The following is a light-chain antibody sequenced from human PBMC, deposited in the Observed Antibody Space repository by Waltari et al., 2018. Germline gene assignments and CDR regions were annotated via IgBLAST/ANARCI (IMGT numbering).Light chain of an antibody. CDR1: SSDVGGYNY. CDR3: SSYTSSSTQV. CDR2: DVS. J-gene: IGLJ3*02. V-gene: IGLV2-14*03. Sequence: LTQPASVSGSPGQSITISCTGTSSDVGGYNYVSWYQQHPGKAPKLMIYDVSNRPSGVSNRFSGSKSGNTASLTISGLQAEDEADYYCSSYTSSSTQVFGGGTKLTVL.